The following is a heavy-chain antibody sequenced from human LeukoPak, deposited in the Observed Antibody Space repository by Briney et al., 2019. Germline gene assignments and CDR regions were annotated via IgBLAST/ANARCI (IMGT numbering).Heavy chain of an antibody. CDR1: GFTFSNAW. CDR2: IKSKTDGGTT. CDR3: TTDLIVGATRPIDY. Sequence: KSGGSLGLSCAASGFTFSNAWMSWVRQAPGKGLEWVGRIKSKTDGGTTDYAAPVKGRFTISRDDSKNTLYLQMNSLKTEDTAVYYCTTDLIVGATRPIDYWGQGTLVTVSS. V-gene: IGHV3-15*01. J-gene: IGHJ4*02. D-gene: IGHD1-26*01.